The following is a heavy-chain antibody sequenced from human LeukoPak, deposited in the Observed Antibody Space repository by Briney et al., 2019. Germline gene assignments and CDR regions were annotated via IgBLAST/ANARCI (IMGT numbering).Heavy chain of an antibody. CDR2: IYSSGST. V-gene: IGHV3-66*01. CDR3: ARDSAGGSSYDYFDY. CDR1: GFTVSSNY. J-gene: IGHJ4*02. Sequence: PGGSLRLSCAASGFTVSSNYMSWVRQAPGKGLEWVSVIYSSGSTYYADSVKGRFTISRDNSKNTLYLQMNSLRAEDTAVYYCARDSAGGSSYDYFDYWGQGTLVTVSS. D-gene: IGHD1-26*01.